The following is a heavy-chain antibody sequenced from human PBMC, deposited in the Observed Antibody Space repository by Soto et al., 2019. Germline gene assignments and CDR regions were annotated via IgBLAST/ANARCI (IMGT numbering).Heavy chain of an antibody. CDR3: ARLGETYMSRPYYFDY. J-gene: IGHJ4*02. V-gene: IGHV4-59*08. CDR2: IYYSGST. Sequence: SETLSLTCTVSGGSISSYYWSWIRQPPGKGLEWIGYIYYSGSTNYNPSLKSRVTISVDTSKNQFSLKLSSVTAADTAVYYCARLGETYMSRPYYFDYWGQGTLVTVSS. D-gene: IGHD4-4*01. CDR1: GGSISSYY.